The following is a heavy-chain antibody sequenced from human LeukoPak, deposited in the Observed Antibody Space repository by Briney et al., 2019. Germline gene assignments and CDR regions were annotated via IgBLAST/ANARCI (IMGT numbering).Heavy chain of an antibody. D-gene: IGHD2-2*01. V-gene: IGHV3-20*04. CDR3: ARVSSRDIVVVPAAPFDN. J-gene: IGHJ4*02. Sequence: GGSLRLSCAASGFTFDDYGMSWVRQAPGKGLEWVSGINWNGGSTGYADSVKGRFTISRDNAKNSLYLQMNSLRAEDTALYYCARVSSRDIVVVPAAPFDNWGQGTLVTVSS. CDR1: GFTFDDYG. CDR2: INWNGGST.